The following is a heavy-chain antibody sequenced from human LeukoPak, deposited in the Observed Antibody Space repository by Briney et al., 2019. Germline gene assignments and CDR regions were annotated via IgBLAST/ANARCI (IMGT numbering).Heavy chain of an antibody. Sequence: GASVKVSCKASGYTFTSYGISWVRQAPGQGLEWMGWISAYNGNTNYARKLQGRVTMTTDTSTSTAYMELRSLRSDDTAVYYCARDPEYSSSWYVRWYFQHWGQGTLVTVSS. CDR2: ISAYNGNT. J-gene: IGHJ1*01. D-gene: IGHD6-13*01. CDR3: ARDPEYSSSWYVRWYFQH. CDR1: GYTFTSYG. V-gene: IGHV1-18*01.